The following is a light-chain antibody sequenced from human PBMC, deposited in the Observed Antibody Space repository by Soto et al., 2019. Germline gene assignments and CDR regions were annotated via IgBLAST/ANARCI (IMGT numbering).Light chain of an antibody. Sequence: PGERVTLSCRASQDIRSSLAWYQQKPGQAPRLLIYGASNRATGIPDRFTGSGSGTDFTLTVNRLEPEDFAVYYCHHYGTSRTFGQGTKVDIK. J-gene: IGKJ1*01. CDR2: GAS. CDR1: QDIRSS. CDR3: HHYGTSRT. V-gene: IGKV3-20*01.